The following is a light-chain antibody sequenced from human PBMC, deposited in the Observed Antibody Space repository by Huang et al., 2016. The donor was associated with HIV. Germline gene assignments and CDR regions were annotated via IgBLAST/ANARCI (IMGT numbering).Light chain of an antibody. CDR2: GAS. Sequence: EIVMTQSPATLYVSPVEQATPSCMASQRISSNLAWYQQQPGQAPRLLIYGASTRATGIPARFSGSGSGTEFTLTISSLQSEDFAIYYCQQYDDWPPYTFGQGTKLEIK. CDR1: QRISSN. V-gene: IGKV3-15*01. CDR3: QQYDDWPPYT. J-gene: IGKJ2*01.